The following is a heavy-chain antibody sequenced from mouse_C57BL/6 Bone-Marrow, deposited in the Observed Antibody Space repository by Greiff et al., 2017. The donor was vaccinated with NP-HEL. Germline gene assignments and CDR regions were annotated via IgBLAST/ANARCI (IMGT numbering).Heavy chain of an antibody. CDR1: GFSLSTFGMG. Sequence: QVTLKECGPGILQPSQTLSLTCSFSGFSLSTFGMGVGWLRQPSGKGLEWLAYIWWDDDKYYNPALKGRLTISKDTSKHQVFLTIANVDTADAATYYCARIASGDYDDWYFDGWGTGTTVTVSS. CDR2: IWWDDDK. CDR3: ARIASGDYDDWYFDG. J-gene: IGHJ1*03. V-gene: IGHV8-8*01. D-gene: IGHD2-4*01.